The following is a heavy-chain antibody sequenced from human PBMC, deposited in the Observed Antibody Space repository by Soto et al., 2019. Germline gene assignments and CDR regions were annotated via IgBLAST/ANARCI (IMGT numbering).Heavy chain of an antibody. J-gene: IGHJ5*02. CDR1: GYTFTNYD. D-gene: IGHD1-26*01. Sequence: QAQLVQSGAEVKEPGASVKVSCKASGYTFTNYDISWVRQATGRGREWMGWMNPTSAITGYAQKFQGRVRMTRDTSINTTYRVVSSRISEDTAIYYGASMATSGTCNGFDAWGQGALVTVSA. V-gene: IGHV1-8*01. CDR3: ASMATSGTCNGFDA. CDR2: MNPTSAIT.